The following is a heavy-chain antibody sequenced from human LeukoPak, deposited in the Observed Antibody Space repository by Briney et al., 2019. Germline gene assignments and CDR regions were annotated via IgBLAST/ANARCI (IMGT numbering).Heavy chain of an antibody. CDR1: GGSFSGYY. Sequence: SETLSLTCAVYGGSFSGYYWSWIRQPPGKGLEWIGEINHSGGTNYNPSLKSRVTISVDTSKNQFSLKLSSVTAADTAVYYCASSGWYLEVYWGQGTLVTVSS. V-gene: IGHV4-34*01. CDR3: ASSGWYLEVY. CDR2: INHSGGT. J-gene: IGHJ4*02. D-gene: IGHD6-19*01.